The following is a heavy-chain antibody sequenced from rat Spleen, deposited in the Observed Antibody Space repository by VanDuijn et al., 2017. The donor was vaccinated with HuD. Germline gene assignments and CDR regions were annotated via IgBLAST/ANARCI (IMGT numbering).Heavy chain of an antibody. CDR2: ITYDGSST. CDR1: GFTLSDYY. D-gene: IGHD4-6*01. J-gene: IGHJ1*01. Sequence: EVKLVESDGGLVQPGRSLKLSCAASGFTLSDYYMAWVRQAPTKGLEWVATITYDGSSTYYRDSVKGQFTVSRDNAKTTLFLQMDSLRSEDTATYYCARHRNLGYWHFDFWGPGTMVTVSS. V-gene: IGHV5-29*01. CDR3: ARHRNLGYWHFDF.